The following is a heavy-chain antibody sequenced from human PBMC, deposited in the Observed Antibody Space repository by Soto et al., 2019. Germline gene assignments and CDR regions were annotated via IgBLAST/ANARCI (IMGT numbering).Heavy chain of an antibody. V-gene: IGHV3-7*01. Sequence: XGSLRLSCEASGFDLRSYWMSWVRQAPGKGLDWVANIKEDGSEEFYVDSVKGRFTISRDNAKNSLYLQMTALRAEDTAVYYCARDPVGFDYSGQGTQVTVSS. CDR3: ARDPVGFDY. CDR1: GFDLRSYW. J-gene: IGHJ4*02. CDR2: IKEDGSEE.